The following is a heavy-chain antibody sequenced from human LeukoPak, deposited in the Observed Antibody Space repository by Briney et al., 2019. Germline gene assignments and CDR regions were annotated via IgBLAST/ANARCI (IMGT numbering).Heavy chain of an antibody. D-gene: IGHD3-22*01. CDR3: TRSASDSSGYYYYYMDV. V-gene: IGHV3-23*01. J-gene: IGHJ6*03. CDR1: GFTFSSYA. Sequence: GGSLRLSCAASGFTFSSYAMSWVRQAPGKGLEWVSAISGSGGSTYYADSVKGRFTISRDNSKSMLYLQMDSLKAKDTAMYYCTRSASDSSGYYYYYMDVWGKGTTVTISS. CDR2: ISGSGGST.